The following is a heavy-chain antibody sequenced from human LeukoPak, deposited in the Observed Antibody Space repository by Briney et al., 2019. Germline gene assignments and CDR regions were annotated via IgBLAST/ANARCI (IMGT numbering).Heavy chain of an antibody. CDR1: GGSISSYY. CDR2: IYYSGST. Sequence: PSETLSLTCTASGGSISSYYWSWIRQPPGKGLEWIGYIYYSGSTNYNPSLKSRVTISVDTSKNQFSLKLSSVTAADTAVYYCARVRGYSYGFDYWGQGTLVTVSS. D-gene: IGHD5-18*01. CDR3: ARVRGYSYGFDY. V-gene: IGHV4-59*01. J-gene: IGHJ4*02.